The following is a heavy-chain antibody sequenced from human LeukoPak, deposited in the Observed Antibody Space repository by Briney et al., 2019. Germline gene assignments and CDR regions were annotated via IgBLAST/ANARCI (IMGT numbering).Heavy chain of an antibody. CDR3: AKDPYCRGANCYQGLFDY. V-gene: IGHV3-23*01. Sequence: GGSLRLSYAASGLTFSSYGMSWVRQAPGKGLDWVSGISGSGGSTYYADSVKGRFTISRDNSKNTLYLQMNSLRAEDSAVYYCAKDPYCRGANCYQGLFDYWGQGTLVTVSS. D-gene: IGHD2-15*01. CDR1: GLTFSSYG. CDR2: ISGSGGST. J-gene: IGHJ4*02.